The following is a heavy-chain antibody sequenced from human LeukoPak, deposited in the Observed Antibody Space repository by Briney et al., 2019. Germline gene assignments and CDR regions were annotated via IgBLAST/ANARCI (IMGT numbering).Heavy chain of an antibody. Sequence: PSETLSLTCTVSGGSISSSSYYWGWIRQPPGKGLEWIGSIYYSGSTYYNPSLKSRVAISVDTSKNQFSLKLSSVTAADTAVYYCARQLYSSSWYEKDNWFDPWGQGTLFTVSS. CDR1: GGSISSSSYY. J-gene: IGHJ5*02. V-gene: IGHV4-39*01. CDR2: IYYSGST. D-gene: IGHD6-13*01. CDR3: ARQLYSSSWYEKDNWFDP.